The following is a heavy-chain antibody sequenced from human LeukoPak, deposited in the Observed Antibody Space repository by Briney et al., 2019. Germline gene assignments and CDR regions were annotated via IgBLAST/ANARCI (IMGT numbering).Heavy chain of an antibody. J-gene: IGHJ3*02. D-gene: IGHD6-6*01. CDR3: ARVRLGRRDDAFDI. CDR2: INPSGGST. CDR1: GYTFSGYY. V-gene: IGHV1-46*01. Sequence: ASVKVSCKASGYTFSGYYMHWVRQAPGQGLEWMGIINPSGGSTSYAQKFQGRVTMTRDMSTSTVYMELSSLRSEDTAVYYCARVRLGRRDDAFDIWGQGTMVTVSS.